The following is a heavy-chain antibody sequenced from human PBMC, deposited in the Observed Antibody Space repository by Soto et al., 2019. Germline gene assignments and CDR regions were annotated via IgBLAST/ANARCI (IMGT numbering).Heavy chain of an antibody. J-gene: IGHJ5*02. Sequence: PSETLSLTCAVYGGSFSGYYWSWIRQPPGKGLEWIGEINHSGSTNYNPSLKSRVTISVDTSKNQFSLKLSSVTAADTAVYYCARAGRSRYYDFWSGYYDWFDPWGQGTLVTVS. V-gene: IGHV4-34*01. CDR1: GGSFSGYY. CDR2: INHSGST. CDR3: ARAGRSRYYDFWSGYYDWFDP. D-gene: IGHD3-3*01.